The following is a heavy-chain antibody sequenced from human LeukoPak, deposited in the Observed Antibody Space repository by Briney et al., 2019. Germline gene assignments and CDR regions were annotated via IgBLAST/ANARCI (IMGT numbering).Heavy chain of an antibody. CDR1: GGSISSSSYY. Sequence: SETLSLTCTVSGGSISSSSYYWGWIRQPPGKGLEWIGEINHSGSTHYSPSLKSRVTISADTSKNQFSLKLTSVTAVDAAVYYCASGTRYNPFDYWGQGTRVTVSS. V-gene: IGHV4-39*07. CDR3: ASGTRYNPFDY. CDR2: INHSGST. J-gene: IGHJ4*02. D-gene: IGHD3-16*02.